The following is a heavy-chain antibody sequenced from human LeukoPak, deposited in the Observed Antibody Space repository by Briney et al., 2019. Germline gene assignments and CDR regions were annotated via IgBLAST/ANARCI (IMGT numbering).Heavy chain of an antibody. V-gene: IGHV3-48*03. CDR2: ISSSGSTI. D-gene: IGHD5-24*01. J-gene: IGHJ4*02. CDR1: GFTFSSYE. CDR3: ARELLRCFDY. Sequence: GGSLRLSCAASGFTFSSYEMNWVRQAPGKGLEWVSYISSSGSTIYYADSVKGRFTISRDNAKNSLYLQMNSLRAEDTAVYYCARELLRCFDYWGQGTLVTVSS.